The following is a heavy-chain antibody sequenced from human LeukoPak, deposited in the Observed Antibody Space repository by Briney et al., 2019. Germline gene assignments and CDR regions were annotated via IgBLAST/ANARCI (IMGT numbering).Heavy chain of an antibody. CDR3: ARGATTGHDY. J-gene: IGHJ4*02. CDR1: GGSLSNYY. D-gene: IGHD1-26*01. CDR2: IYTSGST. Sequence: SETLSLTCTVSGGSLSNYYWNWIRQPAGKGLEWIGRIYTSGSTDYNPSLKSRVTMSVDTPKNQFSLKLSSVPAADTAVYYCARGATTGHDYWGQGTLVTVSS. V-gene: IGHV4-4*07.